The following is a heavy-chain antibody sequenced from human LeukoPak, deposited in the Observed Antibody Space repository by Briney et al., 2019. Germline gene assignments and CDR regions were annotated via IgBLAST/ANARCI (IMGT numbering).Heavy chain of an antibody. CDR3: ARELREHGVFDI. CDR2: VYSDGRT. CDR1: GFTVSSNY. D-gene: IGHD1-26*01. Sequence: PGGSLRLSCAASGFTVSSNYMSWVRQAPGEGLMWVSEVYSDGRTYYAASVKGRFSISRDNSKNTVYLQMNSLRPEDTAVYYCARELREHGVFDIWGQGTMVTVSS. J-gene: IGHJ3*02. V-gene: IGHV3-53*01.